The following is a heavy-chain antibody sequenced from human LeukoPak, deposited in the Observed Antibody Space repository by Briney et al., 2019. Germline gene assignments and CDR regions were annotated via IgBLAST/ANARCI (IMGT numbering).Heavy chain of an antibody. CDR3: ARDLGSNVDY. D-gene: IGHD4-11*01. J-gene: IGHJ4*02. V-gene: IGHV3-21*01. CDR1: GFTFSSYA. CDR2: ISSSSSYI. Sequence: GGSLRLSCAASGFTFSSYAMHWVRQAPGKGLEWVSSISSSSSYIYYADSVKGRFTISRDNAKNSLYLQMNSLRAEDTAVYYCARDLGSNVDYWGQGTLVTVSS.